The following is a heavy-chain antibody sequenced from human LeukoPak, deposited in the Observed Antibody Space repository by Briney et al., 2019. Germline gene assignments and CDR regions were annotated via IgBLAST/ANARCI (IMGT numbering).Heavy chain of an antibody. CDR2: IYYSGST. V-gene: IGHV4-59*01. D-gene: IGHD5-12*01. Sequence: SETLSLTCTVSGGSISSYYWSWIRQPPGKGLEWIGYIYYSGSTNYNPSLKSRVTISVDTSKNQFSLKLSSVTAADTAVYYCARDIVATRWGSNYFDYWGQGTLVTVSS. CDR1: GGSISSYY. J-gene: IGHJ4*02. CDR3: ARDIVATRWGSNYFDY.